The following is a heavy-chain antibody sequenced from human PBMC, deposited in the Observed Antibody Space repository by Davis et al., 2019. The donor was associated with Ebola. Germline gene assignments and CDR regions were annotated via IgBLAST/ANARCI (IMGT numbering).Heavy chain of an antibody. CDR1: GYTFTTYY. V-gene: IGHV1-46*01. CDR3: AIVEVVPAAMEYGMDV. Sequence: ASVKVSCKASGYTFTTYYMHWVRQAPGQGLEWMGIVNPTGGSTNYAQKFQGRVTMTRDTSTNTVYMELSSLRSEDTAVYYCAIVEVVPAAMEYGMDVWGQGTTVTVSS. J-gene: IGHJ6*02. D-gene: IGHD2-2*01. CDR2: VNPTGGST.